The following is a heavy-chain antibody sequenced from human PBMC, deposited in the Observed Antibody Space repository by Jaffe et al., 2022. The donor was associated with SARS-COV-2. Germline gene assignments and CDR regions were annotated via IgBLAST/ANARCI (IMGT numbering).Heavy chain of an antibody. J-gene: IGHJ3*02. CDR3: AKEEEGTAMVPVRLLDDAFDI. CDR2: ISWNSGSI. V-gene: IGHV3-9*01. Sequence: EVQLVESGGGLVQPGRSLRLSCAASGFTFDDYAMHWVRQAPGKGLEWVSGISWNSGSIGYADSVKGRFTISRDNAKNSLYLQMNSLRAEDTALYYCAKEEEGTAMVPVRLLDDAFDIWGQGTMVTVSS. CDR1: GFTFDDYA. D-gene: IGHD5-18*01.